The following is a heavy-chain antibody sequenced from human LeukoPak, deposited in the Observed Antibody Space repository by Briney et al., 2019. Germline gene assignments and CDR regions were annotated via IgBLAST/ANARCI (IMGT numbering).Heavy chain of an antibody. CDR1: GYTFNTHW. CDR3: ARSTIHYDNTDYYAGANQNWLDP. D-gene: IGHD3-22*01. Sequence: GESLKISCKGSGYTFNTHWIAWVRQMPGKDLEWMGFIYPVDSDTRYSPSFQGQVTISADKSISTAYLQWSSLKASDSAMYYCARSTIHYDNTDYYAGANQNWLDPWGQGTLVTVSS. CDR2: IYPVDSDT. V-gene: IGHV5-51*01. J-gene: IGHJ5*02.